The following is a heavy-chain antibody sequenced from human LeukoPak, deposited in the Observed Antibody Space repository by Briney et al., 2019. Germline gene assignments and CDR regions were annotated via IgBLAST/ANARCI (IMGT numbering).Heavy chain of an antibody. Sequence: GGSLRLSCAASGFTFSSYEMNWLRQAPGKGLEWVSYISSSGSTIYYADSVKGRFTISRDNAKNSLYLQMNSLRAEDTAVYYCARGAYSSGWYLSGAIDYWGQGTLVTVSS. CDR1: GFTFSSYE. V-gene: IGHV3-48*03. CDR3: ARGAYSSGWYLSGAIDY. J-gene: IGHJ4*02. D-gene: IGHD6-19*01. CDR2: ISSSGSTI.